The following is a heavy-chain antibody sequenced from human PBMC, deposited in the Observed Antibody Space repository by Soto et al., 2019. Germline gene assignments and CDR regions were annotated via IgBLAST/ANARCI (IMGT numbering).Heavy chain of an antibody. Sequence: GGSLRLSCAASGFTFDVYAMHWVRQAQGKGLEWVSGISWNSGSIGYADSVKGRFTTSRDNAKNSLYLQMNSLRAEDTALYYCAKVAHGSGGRLRDIYYFDYWGQGTLVTVSS. D-gene: IGHD2-15*01. V-gene: IGHV3-9*01. J-gene: IGHJ4*02. CDR3: AKVAHGSGGRLRDIYYFDY. CDR1: GFTFDVYA. CDR2: ISWNSGSI.